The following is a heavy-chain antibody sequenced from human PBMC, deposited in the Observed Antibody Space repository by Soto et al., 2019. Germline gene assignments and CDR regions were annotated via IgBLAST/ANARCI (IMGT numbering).Heavy chain of an antibody. Sequence: QLQLQESGPGLVKPSETLSLSCTVSGGSISTSSYYWGWIRQPPGKGLEWIGSLYYSGSTYYNPSLESRVTISVDTSKNQFSLKLNSVTAADTAVYYCASTYYCGSYWFDPWGQGTLVTVSS. CDR3: ASTYYCGSYWFDP. V-gene: IGHV4-39*01. CDR2: LYYSGST. J-gene: IGHJ5*02. CDR1: GGSISTSSYY. D-gene: IGHD3-10*01.